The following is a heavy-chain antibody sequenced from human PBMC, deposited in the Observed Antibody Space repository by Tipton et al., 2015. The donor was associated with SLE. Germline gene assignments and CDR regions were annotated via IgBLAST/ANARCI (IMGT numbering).Heavy chain of an antibody. CDR3: TRQGRCMAVNFPWS. CDR2: IYSSGST. D-gene: IGHD2-8*01. J-gene: IGHJ5*02. V-gene: IGHV4-39*07. Sequence: TLSLTCTVSGGSISGSVYYWGWIRQPPGKGLEWIGNIYSSGSTFYNPSLTSRVTISLDTSKNQFSLRLSSVTAADTGVYYCTRQGRCMAVNFPWSWGQGTLVTVSS. CDR1: GGSISGSVYY.